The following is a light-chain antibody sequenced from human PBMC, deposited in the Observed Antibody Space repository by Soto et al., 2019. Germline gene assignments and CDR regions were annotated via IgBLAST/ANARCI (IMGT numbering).Light chain of an antibody. CDR1: QSVSSSY. J-gene: IGKJ1*01. CDR3: QQCYNWPWT. Sequence: VLTLYLGTLRLSPRERATLSCRASQSVSSSYLAWYQQKPGQAPRLLIYGASSRATGIPDRFSGSGSGTDSTLTISRLEPEDFAVYYCQQCYNWPWTFGQGAKVDIK. CDR2: GAS. V-gene: IGKV3D-20*02.